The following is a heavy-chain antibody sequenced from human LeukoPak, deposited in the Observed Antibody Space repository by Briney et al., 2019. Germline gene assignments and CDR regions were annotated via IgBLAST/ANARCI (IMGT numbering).Heavy chain of an antibody. CDR2: ISNSAVST. CDR3: AKDSFCTM. Sequence: PGGSLRLSCAASGFTFSSDSMSWVRQAPGKGLEWVSTISNSAVSTFYADPAKGRFSISRDNSKNTLYLHMSSMRAEDTAVYYCAKDSFCTMWGQGTLVTVSS. J-gene: IGHJ4*02. D-gene: IGHD2-8*01. CDR1: GFTFSSDS. V-gene: IGHV3-23*01.